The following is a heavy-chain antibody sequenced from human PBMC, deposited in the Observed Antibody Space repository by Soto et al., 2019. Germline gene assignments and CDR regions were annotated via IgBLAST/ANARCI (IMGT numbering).Heavy chain of an antibody. V-gene: IGHV4-59*02. CDR2: MYHGGRT. Sequence: SETLSLTCTVSVDSVTNYFWSWMRQPPGKGLEWIGHMYHGGRTNYSPSLKSRVTMSLDSSKNQFSLNLSSVTAADTAVYFCARDPGYCTNGVCPTFQFWGQGVLVNVSS. CDR1: VDSVTNYF. D-gene: IGHD2-8*01. CDR3: ARDPGYCTNGVCPTFQF. J-gene: IGHJ4*02.